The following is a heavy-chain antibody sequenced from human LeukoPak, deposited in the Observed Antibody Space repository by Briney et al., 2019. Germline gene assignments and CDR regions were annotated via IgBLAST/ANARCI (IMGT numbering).Heavy chain of an antibody. Sequence: SETLSLTCTVSGYSISSGYCWGWIRQPPGKGLEWIGSIYHSGGTYYNPSLKSRVTISVDTSKNQFSLKLSSVTAADTAVYYCARVPTLLTSSSYNWFDPWGQGTLVTVSS. D-gene: IGHD6-6*01. J-gene: IGHJ5*02. CDR3: ARVPTLLTSSSYNWFDP. CDR2: IYHSGGT. V-gene: IGHV4-38-2*02. CDR1: GYSISSGYC.